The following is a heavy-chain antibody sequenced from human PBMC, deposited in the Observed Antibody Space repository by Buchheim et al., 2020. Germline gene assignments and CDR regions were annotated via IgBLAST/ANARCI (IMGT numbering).Heavy chain of an antibody. V-gene: IGHV3-33*01. CDR2: IWYDGSNK. CDR3: ARDSAGVAVAGLDY. J-gene: IGHJ4*02. CDR1: GFTFSSYG. D-gene: IGHD6-19*01. Sequence: QVQLVESGGGVVQPGRSLRLSCAASGFTFSSYGMHWVRQAPGKGLEWVAVIWYDGSNKYYADSVKGRFTISRDNSKNTLYLQMNSLRAEDTAVYYCARDSAGVAVAGLDYWGQGTL.